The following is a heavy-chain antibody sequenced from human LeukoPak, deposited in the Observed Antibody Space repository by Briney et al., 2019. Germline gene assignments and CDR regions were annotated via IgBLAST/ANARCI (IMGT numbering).Heavy chain of an antibody. J-gene: IGHJ4*02. CDR1: GYTFTSYY. CDR2: INAGNGNT. D-gene: IGHD5-12*01. CDR3: ARDHNIVAPFDY. Sequence: ASVKVSCKASGYTFTSYYMHWVRQAPGQRLEWMGWINAGNGNTKYSQKFQGRVTITRDTSASTAYMELSSLRSEDTAVYYCARDHNIVAPFDYWGQGTLVTVSS. V-gene: IGHV1-3*01.